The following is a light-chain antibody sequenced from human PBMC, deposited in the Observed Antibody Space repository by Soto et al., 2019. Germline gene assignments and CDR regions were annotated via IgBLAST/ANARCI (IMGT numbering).Light chain of an antibody. V-gene: IGKV3-20*01. CDR2: GAS. J-gene: IGKJ1*01. CDR3: QQYGSSPPWR. Sequence: EIVLTQSPGTLSLSPGERATLSCRASQSVSSSYLAWYQQKPGQAPRLLIYGASSRATGIPDRFSGGVSGTDFTLNISRLKTEALAVYYCQQYGSSPPWRFGQGTKVEIK. CDR1: QSVSSSY.